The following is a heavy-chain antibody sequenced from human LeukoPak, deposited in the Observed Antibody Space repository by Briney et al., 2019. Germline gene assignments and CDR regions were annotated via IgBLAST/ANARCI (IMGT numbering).Heavy chain of an antibody. CDR2: IYTSGST. J-gene: IGHJ6*03. CDR3: ARGQWAEYYYMDV. Sequence: SETLSLTCTVSGGSISSYYWSWIRQPPGKGLEWIGYIYTSGSTNYNPSLKSRVTISVDTSKNQFSLKLSSVTAADTAVYYCARGQWAEYYYMDVWGKGTTVTVSS. V-gene: IGHV4-4*09. D-gene: IGHD6-19*01. CDR1: GGSISSYY.